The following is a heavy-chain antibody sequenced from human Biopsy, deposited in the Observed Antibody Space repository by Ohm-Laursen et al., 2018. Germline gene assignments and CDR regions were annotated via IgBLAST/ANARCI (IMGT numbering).Heavy chain of an antibody. CDR3: AKDWFPYADYARAHGVDV. J-gene: IGHJ6*02. CDR1: GFIFSTYT. CDR2: ISSRSSDI. Sequence: SLRLSCSASGFIFSTYTMNWVRQAPGEGLEWVSSISSRSSDIYYAGSVKGRFTISRDNSKNTLYLQMNSLRPEDTAVYYCAKDWFPYADYARAHGVDVWGQGTTVTVSS. D-gene: IGHD3-16*01. V-gene: IGHV3-21*01.